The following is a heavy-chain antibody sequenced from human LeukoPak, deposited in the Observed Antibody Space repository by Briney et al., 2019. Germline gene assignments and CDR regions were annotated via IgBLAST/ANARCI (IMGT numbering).Heavy chain of an antibody. J-gene: IGHJ4*02. CDR3: ARGSPDDLTAMGTLFDY. CDR2: TYYRSKWYN. D-gene: IGHD5-18*01. Sequence: SQTLSLTCAISGDSVSSNSAAWNWIGQSPSRGLEWLGRTYYRSKWYNDYAVSVKSRITINPDTSKNQFSLQLNSVTPEDTAVYYCARGSPDDLTAMGTLFDYWGQGTLVTVSS. V-gene: IGHV6-1*01. CDR1: GDSVSSNSAA.